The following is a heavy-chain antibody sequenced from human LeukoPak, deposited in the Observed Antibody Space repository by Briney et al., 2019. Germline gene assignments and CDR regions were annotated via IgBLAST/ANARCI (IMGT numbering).Heavy chain of an antibody. J-gene: IGHJ4*02. V-gene: IGHV1-8*02. Sequence: ASVKVSCKASGYTFTSYDINWVRQATGQGLEWMGWMNPNSGNTGYAQKFQGRVTMTEDTSTDTAYMELSSLRSEDTAVYYCATGAYVLRYFDYLYWGQGTLVTVSS. CDR1: GYTFTSYD. CDR2: MNPNSGNT. CDR3: ATGAYVLRYFDYLY. D-gene: IGHD3-9*01.